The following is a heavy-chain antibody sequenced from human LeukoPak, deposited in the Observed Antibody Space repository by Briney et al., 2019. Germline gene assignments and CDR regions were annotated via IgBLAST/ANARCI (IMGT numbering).Heavy chain of an antibody. V-gene: IGHV3-30*02. CDR1: GFSLSNYW. CDR2: IRFDGSNK. J-gene: IGHJ4*02. D-gene: IGHD4-17*01. Sequence: GGSLRLSCVVSGFSLSNYWMHWVRQAPGEGLEWVAFIRFDGSNKYYADSVKGRFTISRDNSRNTLYLQMNSLRAEDTAVYYCAKDRRDADYEFYFDYWGQGTLVTVSS. CDR3: AKDRRDADYEFYFDY.